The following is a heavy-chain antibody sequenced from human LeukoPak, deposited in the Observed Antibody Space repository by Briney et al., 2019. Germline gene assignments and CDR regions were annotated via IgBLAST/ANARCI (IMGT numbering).Heavy chain of an antibody. CDR3: ARDRLGRAYSGYDNYYYYMDV. CDR1: GYTFTSYY. Sequence: ASVKVSCKASGYTFTSYYVHWVRQAPGQGLEWMGIINPSGGSTSYAQKFQGRVTMTRDMSTSTVYMELSSLRSEDTAVYYCARDRLGRAYSGYDNYYYYMDVWGKGTTVTVSS. CDR2: INPSGGST. V-gene: IGHV1-46*01. J-gene: IGHJ6*03. D-gene: IGHD5-12*01.